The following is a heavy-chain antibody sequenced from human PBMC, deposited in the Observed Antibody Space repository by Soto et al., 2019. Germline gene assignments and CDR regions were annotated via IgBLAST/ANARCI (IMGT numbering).Heavy chain of an antibody. V-gene: IGHV4-61*01. J-gene: IGHJ4*02. Sequence: PSETLSLTCTVSSISVRSGTYYWSWIRQPPGKGLEWIGYIYYSGNTNYNPSLKSRVTISVDTSKNQFSLKLSSVTAADTAVYYCARGDFWSGYYYFDYWGQGTLVTVSS. D-gene: IGHD3-3*01. CDR3: ARGDFWSGYYYFDY. CDR2: IYYSGNT. CDR1: SISVRSGTYY.